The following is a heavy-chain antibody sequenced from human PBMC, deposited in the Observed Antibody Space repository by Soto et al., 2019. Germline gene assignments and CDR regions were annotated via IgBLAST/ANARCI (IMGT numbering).Heavy chain of an antibody. CDR1: GFTFSSYG. J-gene: IGHJ5*02. CDR2: ISYDGSDK. V-gene: IGHV3-30*18. CDR3: AKTAGYDYVWGSSGLDP. Sequence: PGGSLRLSCAGSGFTFSSYGMHWVRKAPGKGLEWVAVISYDGSDKYYGDSVKGRFTISRDDSKNTLYLQMNSLRVEDTAIYYCAKTAGYDYVWGSSGLDPWGQGTLVTVS. D-gene: IGHD3-16*01.